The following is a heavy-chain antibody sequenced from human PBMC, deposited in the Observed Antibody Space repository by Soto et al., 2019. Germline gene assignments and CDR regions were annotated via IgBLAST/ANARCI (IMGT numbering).Heavy chain of an antibody. CDR1: GFTFSSYW. Sequence: GGSLRLSCAASGFTFSSYWMHWVRQAPGKGLVWVSRINSDGSSTSYADSVKGRFTISRDNAKNTLYLQMNSLRAEDTAVYYCASVSERYYYDSSGYYFGDAFDIWGQGTMVTVSS. D-gene: IGHD3-22*01. J-gene: IGHJ3*02. CDR3: ASVSERYYYDSSGYYFGDAFDI. CDR2: INSDGSST. V-gene: IGHV3-74*01.